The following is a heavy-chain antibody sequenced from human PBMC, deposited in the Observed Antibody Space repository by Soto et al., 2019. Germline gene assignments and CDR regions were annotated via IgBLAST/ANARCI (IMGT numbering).Heavy chain of an antibody. D-gene: IGHD2-2*01. Sequence: QVQLQESGPGLVKPSETLSLTCTVSGGSISSYYWRWIRQPPGKGLEWIGYIYYRGSTNYNPSLKSRVAISVDTSKNQVALKLSSVTAADTAVYYCARDRVLGCSSTSCPIYDYYGMDVCGQGTTVTVSS. V-gene: IGHV4-59*01. CDR3: ARDRVLGCSSTSCPIYDYYGMDV. CDR2: IYYRGST. J-gene: IGHJ6*02. CDR1: GGSISSYY.